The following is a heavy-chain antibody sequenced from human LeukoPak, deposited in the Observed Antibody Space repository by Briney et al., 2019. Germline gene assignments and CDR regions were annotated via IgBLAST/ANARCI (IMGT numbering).Heavy chain of an antibody. J-gene: IGHJ4*02. CDR3: ARYVVYGSGKYYFDY. D-gene: IGHD3-10*01. Sequence: KASETLSLTCTVSGGSISNTEYYWSWIRQPPGKELEWIASINYGGTTYYNPSLKSRVAISVDTSKNQFSLRLSSVTAADTAAYLCARYVVYGSGKYYFDYWGQGSLVTVSS. CDR2: INYGGTT. V-gene: IGHV4-39*01. CDR1: GGSISNTEYY.